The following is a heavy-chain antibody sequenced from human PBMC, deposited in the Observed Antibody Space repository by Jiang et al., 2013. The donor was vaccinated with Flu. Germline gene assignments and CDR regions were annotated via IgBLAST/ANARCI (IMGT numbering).Heavy chain of an antibody. CDR1: GVSINSYY. CDR3: ARSYCGGDCYSMFGYSYYGMDV. CDR2: IYEGGIP. J-gene: IGHJ6*02. Sequence: GPGLVKPSETLSLTCAVSGVSINSYYWSWIRQPPGKGLEWIGYIYEGGIPNYNASLKSRVTISIDTSTNQFSLKLISVTAPDTAVYYCARSYCGGDCYSMFGYSYYGMDVWGQGTTVTVSS. V-gene: IGHV4-59*08. D-gene: IGHD2-21*02.